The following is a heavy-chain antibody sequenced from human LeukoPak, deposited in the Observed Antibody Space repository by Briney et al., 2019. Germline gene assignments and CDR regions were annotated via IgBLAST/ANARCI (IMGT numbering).Heavy chain of an antibody. D-gene: IGHD2-2*01. CDR3: AKDRGVVPAATYYFDY. V-gene: IGHV3-30*02. CDR2: IRYDGSNK. J-gene: IGHJ4*02. CDR1: GYTFSRHG. Sequence: GGSLRLSCAASGYTFSRHGIHWVRQAPGKGLEWVAFIRYDGSNKYYADSVKGRFAISRDNSKNTLYLQMNSLRAEDTAVYYCAKDRGVVPAATYYFDYWGQGTLVTVSS.